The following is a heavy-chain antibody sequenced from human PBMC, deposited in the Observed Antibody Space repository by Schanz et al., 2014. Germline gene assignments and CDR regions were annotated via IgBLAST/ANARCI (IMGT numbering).Heavy chain of an antibody. CDR3: AKNRAGGYESFLDS. V-gene: IGHV3-48*04. D-gene: IGHD5-12*01. Sequence: EVQLVESGGGLVQPGGSLRLSCAASAFIFRSYSMHWVRQAPGKGLEWVSYISSSSSYTNYADSVKGRFTISRDNAKNSLYLQMDSLRSEDTALYYCAKNRAGGYESFLDSWGQGVLVTVSS. J-gene: IGHJ4*02. CDR2: ISSSSSYT. CDR1: AFIFRSYS.